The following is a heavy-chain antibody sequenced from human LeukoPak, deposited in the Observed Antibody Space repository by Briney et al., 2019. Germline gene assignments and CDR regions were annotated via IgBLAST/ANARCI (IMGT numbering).Heavy chain of an antibody. V-gene: IGHV1-2*06. CDR3: AGEDNSSGYRPFDI. D-gene: IGHD3-22*01. Sequence: SVKVSCQASGYTFTCYYIHWVRQAPGQGLEWMGRINPNNGGTNYAQKFQGRVTMTRDMSMSTAYMELSRLRSDDTAVYYCAGEDNSSGYRPFDIWGQGTMVTVPS. CDR2: INPNNGGT. CDR1: GYTFTCYY. J-gene: IGHJ3*02.